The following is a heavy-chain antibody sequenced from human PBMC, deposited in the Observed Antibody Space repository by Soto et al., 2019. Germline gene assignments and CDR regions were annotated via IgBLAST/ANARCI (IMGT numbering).Heavy chain of an antibody. Sequence: LSLTCTVSGGSISSYYWSWIRQPPGKGLEWIGYIYYSGSTNYNPSLKSRVTISVDTSKNQFSLKLSSVTAADTAVYYCARDNAVRSYYYYYGMDVWGQGTTVTVS. CDR1: GGSISSYY. V-gene: IGHV4-59*01. J-gene: IGHJ6*02. CDR2: IYYSGST. CDR3: ARDNAVRSYYYYYGMDV.